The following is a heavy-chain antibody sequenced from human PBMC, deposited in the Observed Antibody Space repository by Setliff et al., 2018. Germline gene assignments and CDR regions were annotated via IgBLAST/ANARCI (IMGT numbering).Heavy chain of an antibody. Sequence: SETLSLTCTVSGGSFSTYYWSWIRQAPGKGLEWIGHVYYSGAANYNPSLKSRVTISVDKSKNQFSLSLRSVTAADTAVYYCATDGPVLNGDYISWGQGTLVTVSS. CDR2: VYYSGAA. CDR3: ATDGPVLNGDYIS. D-gene: IGHD3-10*01. CDR1: GGSFSTYY. J-gene: IGHJ5*02. V-gene: IGHV4-59*12.